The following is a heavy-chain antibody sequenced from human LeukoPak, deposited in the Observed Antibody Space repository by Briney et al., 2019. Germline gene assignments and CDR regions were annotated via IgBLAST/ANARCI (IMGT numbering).Heavy chain of an antibody. D-gene: IGHD1-26*01. CDR3: AGALPRIVLTDAIDI. Sequence: GGSLRLSCAASGFTFSSYAMHWVRQAPGKGLEWVAVISYDGSNKYYADSVKGRFTISRDNAKNSLYLQVNSLRVEDTAVYYCAGALPRIVLTDAIDIWGQGTLVTVSS. CDR2: ISYDGSNK. CDR1: GFTFSSYA. J-gene: IGHJ3*02. V-gene: IGHV3-30*04.